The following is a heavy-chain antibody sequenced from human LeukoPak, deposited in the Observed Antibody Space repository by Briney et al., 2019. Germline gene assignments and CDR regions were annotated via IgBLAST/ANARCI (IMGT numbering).Heavy chain of an antibody. V-gene: IGHV3-23*01. CDR1: GFTFSSYA. J-gene: IGHJ4*02. CDR2: ISGSGGGIT. D-gene: IGHD3-22*01. Sequence: GGSLRLSCAASGFTFSSYAMSWVRQAPGKGLEWVSGISGSGGGITYYTDSVRGRFTISRDNAKNLVYLQMSSLRAEDTAIYYCARDETYDYESNGYLDFWGQGTVVTVSS. CDR3: ARDETYDYESNGYLDF.